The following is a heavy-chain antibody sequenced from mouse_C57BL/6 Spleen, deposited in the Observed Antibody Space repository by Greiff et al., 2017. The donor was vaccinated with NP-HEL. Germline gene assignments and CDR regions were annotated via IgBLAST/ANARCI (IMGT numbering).Heavy chain of an antibody. CDR3: ARKVGTAQAPYAMYY. CDR1: GFNIKNTY. CDR2: IDPANGNT. Sequence: EVQLQQSVAELVRPGASVKLYCTASGFNIKNTYMHWVKQRPEQGLEWIGRIDPANGNTKYAPKFQGKATITADTSSNTAYLPSSSLTSEDTAIYSCARKVGTAQAPYAMYYWGQGTSVTVSS. V-gene: IGHV14-3*01. J-gene: IGHJ4*01. D-gene: IGHD3-2*02.